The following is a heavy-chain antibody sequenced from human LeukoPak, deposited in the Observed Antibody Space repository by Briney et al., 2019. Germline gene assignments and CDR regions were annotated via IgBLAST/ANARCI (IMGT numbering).Heavy chain of an antibody. CDR1: GYTFTSYG. CDR3: ASGTGYPTQAYFDY. J-gene: IGHJ4*02. CDR2: IIPIFGTA. D-gene: IGHD3/OR15-3a*01. Sequence: GASVKVSCKASGYTFTSYGISWVRQAPGQGLEWMGGIIPIFGTANYAQKFQGRVTITADESTSTAYMELSCLRSEDTAVYYCASGTGYPTQAYFDYWGQGTLVTVSS. V-gene: IGHV1-69*13.